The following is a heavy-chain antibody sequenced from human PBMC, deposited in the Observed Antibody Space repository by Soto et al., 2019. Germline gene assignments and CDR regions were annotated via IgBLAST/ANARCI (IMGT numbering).Heavy chain of an antibody. V-gene: IGHV4-59*01. CDR2: IYYRGST. Sequence: SETLSLTCTVSGDSISSYYWSWIRHPPGKGLEWIGYIYYRGSTNYNPSLKSRVTISVDTSKNQFSLKLSSVTAADTAVYYCARVKSGYSYGSYYYYGMDVWGQGTTVT. J-gene: IGHJ6*02. CDR3: ARVKSGYSYGSYYYYGMDV. CDR1: GDSISSYY. D-gene: IGHD5-18*01.